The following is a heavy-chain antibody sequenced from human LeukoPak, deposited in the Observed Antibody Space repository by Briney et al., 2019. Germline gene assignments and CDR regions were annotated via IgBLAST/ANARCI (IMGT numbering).Heavy chain of an antibody. V-gene: IGHV3-30*18. D-gene: IGHD6-13*01. CDR3: AKWNPIAAALDY. CDR2: ISYDGSNK. J-gene: IGHJ4*02. Sequence: GGSLRLSCAASGFNFSSYGMHWVRQAPGKGLEWVAVISYDGSNKYYADSVKGRFTISRDNSKNTLYLQMNSLRAEDTAVYYCAKWNPIAAALDYWGQGTLVTVSS. CDR1: GFNFSSYG.